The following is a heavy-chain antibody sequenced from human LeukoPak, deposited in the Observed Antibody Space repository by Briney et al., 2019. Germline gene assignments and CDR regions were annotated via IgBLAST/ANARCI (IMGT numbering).Heavy chain of an antibody. Sequence: PGGSLRLSCAASGFTFSSYEMNWVRQAPGKGLEWVSYISSSGSTIYYVDSVKGRFTISRDNAKNSLYLQMNSLRAEDTAVYYCARDFPRSGRWGQGTLVTVSS. CDR2: ISSSGSTI. J-gene: IGHJ4*02. V-gene: IGHV3-48*03. CDR1: GFTFSSYE. CDR3: ARDFPRSGR.